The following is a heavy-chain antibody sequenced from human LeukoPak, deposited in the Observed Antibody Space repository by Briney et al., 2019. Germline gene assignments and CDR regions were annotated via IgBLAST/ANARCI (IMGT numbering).Heavy chain of an antibody. D-gene: IGHD3-10*01. V-gene: IGHV4-39*01. CDR2: IYCSGST. Sequence: SETLSLTCTVSGYSISSSSYYWGWIRQPPGKGLEWIGSIYCSGSTYYNPSLKSRVTISVDTSKNQFSLKLSSVTAADTAVYYCARRGFGEFADAFDIWGQGTMVTVSS. J-gene: IGHJ3*02. CDR1: GYSISSSSYY. CDR3: ARRGFGEFADAFDI.